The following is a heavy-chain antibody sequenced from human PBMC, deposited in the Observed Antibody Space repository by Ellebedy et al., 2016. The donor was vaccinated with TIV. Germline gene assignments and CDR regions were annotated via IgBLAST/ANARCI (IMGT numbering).Heavy chain of an antibody. D-gene: IGHD5-12*01. V-gene: IGHV4-34*01. Sequence: MPSETLSLTCAVYGGSFSDYYWNWIRQPPGKGLEWIGEINYSGSASYNPSLKRRVTGSVDRAKYQISLKLTSVTAGDTAVYYCARGRADLVPTNPFPFDNWGQGTLVTVSS. CDR3: ARGRADLVPTNPFPFDN. CDR1: GGSFSDYY. J-gene: IGHJ4*02. CDR2: INYSGSA.